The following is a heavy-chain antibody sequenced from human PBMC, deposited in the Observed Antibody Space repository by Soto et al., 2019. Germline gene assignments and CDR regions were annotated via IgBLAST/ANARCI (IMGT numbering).Heavy chain of an antibody. CDR3: ARESEDLTSNFDY. J-gene: IGHJ4*02. Sequence: WWSLRLSCSASVFTFTSYSMNWVRQAPGKGLEWVSSISSTTNYIYYGDSMKGRFTISRDNAKNSLYLEMNSLRAEDTAVYYCARESEDLTSNFDYWGQGTLVTVSS. V-gene: IGHV3-21*06. CDR1: VFTFTSYS. CDR2: ISSTTNYI.